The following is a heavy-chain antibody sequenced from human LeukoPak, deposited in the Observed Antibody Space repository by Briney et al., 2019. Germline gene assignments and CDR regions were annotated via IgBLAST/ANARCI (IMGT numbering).Heavy chain of an antibody. V-gene: IGHV3-11*01. Sequence: GGSLRLSCAASGFRFSGHYMSWIHQAPGKGLEWISYITNSGDFVNYADSVKGRSTISRDNAKNSLYLQMNSLRAEDTAVYYCAREARATPDFWGQGTVVTVSS. CDR1: GFRFSGHY. J-gene: IGHJ4*02. D-gene: IGHD1-26*01. CDR3: AREARATPDF. CDR2: ITNSGDFV.